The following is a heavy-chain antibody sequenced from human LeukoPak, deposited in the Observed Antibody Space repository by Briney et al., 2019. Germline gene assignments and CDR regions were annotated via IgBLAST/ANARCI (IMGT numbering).Heavy chain of an antibody. J-gene: IGHJ3*02. CDR3: AREFDLSDAFDI. CDR1: GYSFTDKY. V-gene: IGHV7-4-1*02. Sequence: ASVKVSCKASGYSFTDKYMHRVRQAPGQGLEWMGWINTNTGNPTYAQGFTGRFVFSLDTSVSTAYLHISSLKSEDTAVYYCAREFDLSDAFDIWGQGTMVTVSS. CDR2: INTNTGNP. D-gene: IGHD3-3*02.